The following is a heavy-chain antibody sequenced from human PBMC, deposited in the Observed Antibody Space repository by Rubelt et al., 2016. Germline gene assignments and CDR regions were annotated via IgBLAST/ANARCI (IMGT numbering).Heavy chain of an antibody. V-gene: IGHV3-48*03. CDR1: GFNFRSYE. J-gene: IGHJ6*02. D-gene: IGHD1-14*01. CDR3: GRDYRYSMDV. Sequence: ELPGGGLVQPGGSLRLSCVASGFNFRSYEMNWVRQAPGKGLEWLAYIASSGFTNYYADSVKGRFTVSRDSAKSSLYLHMNSLRGEDTAVYYCGRDYRYSMDVWGQGTTVTVSS. CDR2: IASSGFTN.